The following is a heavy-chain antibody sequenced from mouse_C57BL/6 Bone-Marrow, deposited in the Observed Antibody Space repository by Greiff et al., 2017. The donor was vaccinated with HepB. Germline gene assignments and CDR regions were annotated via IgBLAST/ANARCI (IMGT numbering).Heavy chain of an antibody. CDR1: GFTFSSYA. J-gene: IGHJ4*01. Sequence: DVQLVESGGGLVKPGGSLKLSCAASGFTFSSYAMSWVRQTPEKRLEWVATISYGGSYTYYPDNVKGRFTISRDNAKNNLYLQMGHLKSEDTAMYYCARDYPYYAMDYWGQGTSVTVSS. V-gene: IGHV5-4*01. CDR3: ARDYPYYAMDY. CDR2: ISYGGSYT.